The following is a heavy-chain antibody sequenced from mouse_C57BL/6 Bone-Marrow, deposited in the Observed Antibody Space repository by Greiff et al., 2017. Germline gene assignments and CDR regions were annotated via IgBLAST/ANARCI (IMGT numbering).Heavy chain of an antibody. Sequence: LVESGPGLVKPSQSLSLTCSVTGYSITSGYYWNWIRQFPGNKLEWMGYISYDGSNNYNPSLKNRISITRDTSKNQFFLKLNSVTTEDTATYYCARGDYGSSFFAYWGQGTLVTVSA. D-gene: IGHD1-1*01. CDR2: ISYDGSN. CDR1: GYSITSGYY. CDR3: ARGDYGSSFFAY. J-gene: IGHJ3*01. V-gene: IGHV3-6*01.